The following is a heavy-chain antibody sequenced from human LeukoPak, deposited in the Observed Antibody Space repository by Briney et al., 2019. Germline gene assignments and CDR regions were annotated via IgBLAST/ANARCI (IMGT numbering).Heavy chain of an antibody. D-gene: IGHD3-22*01. CDR2: ISGSGGTT. Sequence: GGSLRLSCAASGFTFSSYALSWVRQAPGKGLEWVSGISGSGGTTYYADSVKGRFTISRDNSKNTLYLQMNSLRAEDTALYYCARVSGGYYDSSGYSLPEYYFDYWGQGTLVTVSS. J-gene: IGHJ4*02. V-gene: IGHV3-23*01. CDR1: GFTFSSYA. CDR3: ARVSGGYYDSSGYSLPEYYFDY.